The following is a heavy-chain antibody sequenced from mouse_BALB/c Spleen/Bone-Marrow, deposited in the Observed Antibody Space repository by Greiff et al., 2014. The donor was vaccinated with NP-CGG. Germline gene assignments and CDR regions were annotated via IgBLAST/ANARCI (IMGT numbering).Heavy chain of an antibody. V-gene: IGHV14-3*02. Sequence: EVQLQESGAELAKPGASVKLSCTASGFNIKDTYMHWVKQRPEQGLEWIGRIDPANGDTKYDPKFQGKATITADTSSNTAYLQLSSLTSEDTAVYYCTKPSFYYGSSYWYFDVWGAGAKVTVSS. J-gene: IGHJ1*01. D-gene: IGHD1-1*01. CDR3: TKPSFYYGSSYWYFDV. CDR2: IDPANGDT. CDR1: GFNIKDTY.